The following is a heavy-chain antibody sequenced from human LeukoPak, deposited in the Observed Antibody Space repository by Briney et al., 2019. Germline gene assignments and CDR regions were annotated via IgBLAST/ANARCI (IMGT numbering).Heavy chain of an antibody. CDR1: GYTFTSYG. J-gene: IGHJ5*02. CDR2: ISAYNGNT. CDR3: ARRRLAPVAWSGYGFDP. V-gene: IGHV1-18*01. Sequence: ASVKVSCKASGYTFTSYGISWVRQAPGQGLEWMGWISAYNGNTNYAQKLQGRVTMTTDTSTSTAYVELRSLRSDDTAVYYCARRRLAPVAWSGYGFDPWGQGTLVTVSS. D-gene: IGHD5-12*01.